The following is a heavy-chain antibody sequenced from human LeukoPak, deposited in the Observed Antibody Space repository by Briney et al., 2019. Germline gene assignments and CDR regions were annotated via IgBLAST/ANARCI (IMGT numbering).Heavy chain of an antibody. J-gene: IGHJ5*02. Sequence: SETLSLTCAVYGGSFSGYYWSGIRQPPGKGLEWIGEINHSGSTNYNPSLKSRVTISVDTSKNQFSLKLSSVTAADTAVYYCARGRLYYYGSGNRSGGYWFDPWGQGTLVTVSS. CDR2: INHSGST. D-gene: IGHD3-10*01. V-gene: IGHV4-34*01. CDR1: GGSFSGYY. CDR3: ARGRLYYYGSGNRSGGYWFDP.